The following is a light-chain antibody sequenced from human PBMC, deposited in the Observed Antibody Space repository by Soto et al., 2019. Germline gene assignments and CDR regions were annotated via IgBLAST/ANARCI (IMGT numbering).Light chain of an antibody. V-gene: IGLV2-14*03. CDR3: SSYTTSSTVV. CDR2: EVT. J-gene: IGLJ1*01. Sequence: QSALTQPASVFGSPGQSITISCTGTSSDVGGYNFVSWYQQLPGKAPKLMIYEVTSRPPGVSNRFSGSKSSNTASLTISGLQPEDEAEYYCSSYTTSSTVVFGTGTKVTVL. CDR1: SSDVGGYNF.